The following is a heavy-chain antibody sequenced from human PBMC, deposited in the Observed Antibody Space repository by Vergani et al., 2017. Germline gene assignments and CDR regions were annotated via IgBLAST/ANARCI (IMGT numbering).Heavy chain of an antibody. D-gene: IGHD5-12*01. CDR1: GGSVSSGSYY. CDR2: IYYSGST. CDR3: ARGRGPLGY. Sequence: QVQLQESGPGLVKPSETLSLTCTVSGGSVSSGSYYWSWIRQPARKGLEWIGYIYYSGSTNYNPSLKSRVTISVDTSKNQFSLKVSSVTAADTAVYYCARGRGPLGYWGQGTLVTVSS. V-gene: IGHV4-61*10. J-gene: IGHJ4*02.